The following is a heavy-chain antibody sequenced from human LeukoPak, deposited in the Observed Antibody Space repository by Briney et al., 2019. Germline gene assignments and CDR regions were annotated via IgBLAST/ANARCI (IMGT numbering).Heavy chain of an antibody. Sequence: SETLSLTCAVSGGSFNGYSYTWIRQPPGKGLEWIGEIIHSGGTSYNPSLKSRLTISVGTSREQFSLKLTSVTAADTALYFCARGPLAFRRVAGIFSWGQGSLVIVSS. CDR1: GGSFNGYS. J-gene: IGHJ5*02. CDR3: ARGPLAFRRVAGIFS. D-gene: IGHD6-19*01. CDR2: IIHSGGT. V-gene: IGHV4-34*01.